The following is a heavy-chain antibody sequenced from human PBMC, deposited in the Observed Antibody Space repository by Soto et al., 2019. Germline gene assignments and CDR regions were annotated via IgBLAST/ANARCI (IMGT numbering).Heavy chain of an antibody. J-gene: IGHJ6*02. CDR1: GFAFDSCI. CDR3: AKDPPSERMQPDYGMDV. D-gene: IGHD6-13*01. V-gene: IGHV3-23*01. CDR2: ISGSGRYT. Sequence: QSVGSLRLSCAGFGFAFDSCIMSWVRQAPGKGLEWLSLISGSGRYTDYADSVKGRFTISRDNSKNTLYLQMHSLRVEDTAVYYCAKDPPSERMQPDYGMDVWGQGTTVTVSS.